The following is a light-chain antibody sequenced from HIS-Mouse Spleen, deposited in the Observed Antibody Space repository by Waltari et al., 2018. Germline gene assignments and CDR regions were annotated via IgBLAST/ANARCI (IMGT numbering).Light chain of an antibody. J-gene: IGLJ2*01. Sequence: SYVLTQPPSVSVAPGKTARITCGGNNIGSKSVHWYQQKPGQAPVLVGYDDSDRPSGMPERFSGSNSGNTATLTSSRGEAGDEADYYCQVWDSSSDHVVFGGGTKLTVL. CDR3: QVWDSSSDHVV. CDR1: NIGSKS. CDR2: DDS. V-gene: IGLV3-21*03.